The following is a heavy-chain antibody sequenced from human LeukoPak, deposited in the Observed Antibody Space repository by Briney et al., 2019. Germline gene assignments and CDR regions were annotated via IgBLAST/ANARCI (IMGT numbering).Heavy chain of an antibody. CDR3: AREGSDYYFDY. CDR1: GGSISSYY. Sequence: PSETLSLTCTVSGGSISSYYWNWIRQSPGKGLEWIGYIHYSGSTNYNPSLQSRVTISADTSKNQFSLKLSSVTAADTAVYYCAREGSDYYFDYWGQGTLVTVSS. V-gene: IGHV4-59*01. CDR2: IHYSGST. J-gene: IGHJ4*02.